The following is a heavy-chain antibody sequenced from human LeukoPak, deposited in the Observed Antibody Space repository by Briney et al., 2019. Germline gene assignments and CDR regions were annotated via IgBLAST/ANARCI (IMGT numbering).Heavy chain of an antibody. CDR2: INYSGST. Sequence: LEGLGEINYSGSTNDNPSLKSRVTISLDMSKSQFSLKLSSVTAADTAVYYCARQCPNAFDIWGQGTMVTVSS. J-gene: IGHJ3*02. D-gene: IGHD5/OR15-5a*01. CDR3: ARQCPNAFDI. V-gene: IGHV4-34*01.